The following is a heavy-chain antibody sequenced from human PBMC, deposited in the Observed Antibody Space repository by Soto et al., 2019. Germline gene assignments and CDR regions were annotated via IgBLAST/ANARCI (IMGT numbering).Heavy chain of an antibody. CDR1: GFSLTTSGVG. CDR3: AHSPCSGGTCYLFAH. D-gene: IGHD2-15*01. V-gene: IGHV2-5*02. CDR2: IYWDGIE. J-gene: IGHJ4*02. Sequence: QITLKESGPTLVKPTQTLTLTCTVSGFSLTTSGVGVGWIRQPPGKAPEWLALIYWDGIERYSPSLRSRLTITMDTSKNQVVLTITTMDPVDTATYYCAHSPCSGGTCYLFAHWGQGTPVIVSS.